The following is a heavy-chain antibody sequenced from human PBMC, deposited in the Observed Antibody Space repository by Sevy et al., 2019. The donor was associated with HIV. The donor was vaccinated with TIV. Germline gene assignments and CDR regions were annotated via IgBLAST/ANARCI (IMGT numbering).Heavy chain of an antibody. CDR2: IVVGSGNT. D-gene: IGHD2-21*01. Sequence: ASVKVSCKASGFTFTSSAVQWVRQARGQRLEWIGWIVVGSGNTNYAQKFQERVTITRDMSTSTAYMGLSSLRSEDTAVYYCAAEGRLLHLFNFDYWGQGTLVTVSS. CDR1: GFTFTSSA. V-gene: IGHV1-58*01. J-gene: IGHJ4*02. CDR3: AAEGRLLHLFNFDY.